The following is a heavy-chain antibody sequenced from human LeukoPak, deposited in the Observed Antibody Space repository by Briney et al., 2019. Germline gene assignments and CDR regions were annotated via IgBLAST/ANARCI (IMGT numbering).Heavy chain of an antibody. D-gene: IGHD3-22*01. J-gene: IGHJ5*02. CDR3: ARRVVVTRGYNWFDP. Sequence: SETLSLTCAVYGGSFSGYYWSWIRQPPGKGLEWIGEINHSGSTNYNPSLKSRVTISVDTSKNQFSLKLSPVTAADTAVYYCARRVVVTRGYNWFDPWGQGTLVTVSS. CDR1: GGSFSGYY. CDR2: INHSGST. V-gene: IGHV4-34*01.